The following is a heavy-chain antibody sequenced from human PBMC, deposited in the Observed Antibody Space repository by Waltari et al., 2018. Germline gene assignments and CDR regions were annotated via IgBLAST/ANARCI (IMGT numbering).Heavy chain of an antibody. J-gene: IGHJ4*02. CDR1: GLTFRNHW. V-gene: IGHV3-7*03. D-gene: IGHD1-1*01. CDR2: IEPDGGEK. Sequence: EVQLVASGGGLVPPVGSLRVSCAASGLTFRNHWMSWVRQPPGKGLERVANIEPDGGEKNYVDSVKGRFTISRDNAQNSVHLQMNSLRPEDTAVYYCARLWNGPDSWGQGALVTVSS. CDR3: ARLWNGPDS.